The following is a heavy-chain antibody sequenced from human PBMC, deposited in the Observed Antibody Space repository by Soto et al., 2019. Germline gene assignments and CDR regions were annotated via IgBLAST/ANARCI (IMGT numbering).Heavy chain of an antibody. CDR1: AGSLTNYY. Sequence: SETLSLTCSVSAGSLTNYYWTWIRQSPGKGLEWIGEIYHTGSTKYNPSLESRVAISLDMSKNQFSLTLTSATPADSAVYYCARGGRGSGLYFLYYFDLWGQGTLVTVSS. CDR2: IYHTGST. J-gene: IGHJ4*02. V-gene: IGHV4-59*01. CDR3: ARGGRGSGLYFLYYFDL. D-gene: IGHD3-22*01.